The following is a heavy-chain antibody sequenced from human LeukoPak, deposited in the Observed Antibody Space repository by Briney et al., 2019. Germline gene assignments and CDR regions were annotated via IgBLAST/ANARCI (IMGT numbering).Heavy chain of an antibody. J-gene: IGHJ6*02. CDR2: IYYSGST. CDR3: ARDLKLEWDYYYGMDV. V-gene: IGHV4-59*01. CDR1: GGSISSYY. Sequence: SETLSLTCTVSGGSISSYYWSWIRQPPGKGLEWIGYIYYSGSTNYNPSLKSRVTISVDTSKNQFSLKLSSVTAADTAVYYCARDLKLEWDYYYGMDVWGQGTTVTVSS. D-gene: IGHD1-1*01.